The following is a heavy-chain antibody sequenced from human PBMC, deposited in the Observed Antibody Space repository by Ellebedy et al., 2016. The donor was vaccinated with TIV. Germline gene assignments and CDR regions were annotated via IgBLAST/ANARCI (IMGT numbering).Heavy chain of an antibody. Sequence: GESLKISCAASGFMFSSEWMSWVRQAPGKGLEWVAKIKPDGSDTYYVDSVRGRFTVSRDNAKNSLYLQMNSLRAEDTAVYYCTKETWFRMDYWGQGALVTVSS. CDR3: TKETWFRMDY. CDR1: GFMFSSEW. J-gene: IGHJ4*02. D-gene: IGHD3-10*01. V-gene: IGHV3-7*03. CDR2: IKPDGSDT.